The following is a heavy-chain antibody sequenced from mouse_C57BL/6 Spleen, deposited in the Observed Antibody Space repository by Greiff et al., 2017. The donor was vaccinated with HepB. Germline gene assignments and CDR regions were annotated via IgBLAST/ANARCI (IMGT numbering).Heavy chain of an antibody. V-gene: IGHV14-4*01. CDR2: IDPENGDT. CDR3: TTDRGYFDY. J-gene: IGHJ2*01. CDR1: GFNIKDDY. Sequence: EVQLQQSGAELVRPGASVKLSCTASGFNIKDDYMHWVKQRPEQGLEWIGWIDPENGDTEYASKFQGKATITADTSSNTAYLQLSSLTSEDTAVYYCTTDRGYFDYWGQGTTLTVSS.